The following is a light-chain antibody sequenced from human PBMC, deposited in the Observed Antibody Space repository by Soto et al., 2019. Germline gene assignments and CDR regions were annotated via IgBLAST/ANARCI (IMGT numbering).Light chain of an antibody. CDR1: HSVSSSY. Sequence: EIVLTQSPGTLSLSPGERATLSCRASHSVSSSYLAWYQQKPGQAPRLLIYGAFSRATDIPDRFSGSGSGTDFTLTISRLEPEDIAVDYCQQYGSSPPYTFGQATKLEIK. V-gene: IGKV3-20*01. J-gene: IGKJ2*01. CDR3: QQYGSSPPYT. CDR2: GAF.